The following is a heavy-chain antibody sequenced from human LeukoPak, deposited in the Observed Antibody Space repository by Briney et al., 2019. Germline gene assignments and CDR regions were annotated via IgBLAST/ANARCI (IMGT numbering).Heavy chain of an antibody. CDR3: ARESLGGYYYYYMDV. V-gene: IGHV3-53*01. J-gene: IGHJ6*03. CDR2: IYSGGST. Sequence: QSGGSLRLSCAASGFTVSSNYMSWVRQAPGKGLEWVSVIYSGGSTYYADSVKGRFTISRDNSKNTLYLQMNSLRAEDTAVYYCARESLGGYYYYYMDVWGKGTTVTVSS. D-gene: IGHD7-27*01. CDR1: GFTVSSNY.